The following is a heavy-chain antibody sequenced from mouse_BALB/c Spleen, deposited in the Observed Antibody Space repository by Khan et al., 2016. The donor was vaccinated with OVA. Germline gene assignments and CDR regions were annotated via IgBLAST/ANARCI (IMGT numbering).Heavy chain of an antibody. CDR1: GYTFTSYY. Sequence: QVQLKQSGAELVKPGASVKLSCKASGYTFTSYYMYWVKQRPGQGLEWIGEIIPSDGDTNFNEKFKSKATLTVDKSSSTVYMQLSSLTSEDSAVYYCTRSGYGTFAYWGQVTLVTVSA. CDR2: IIPSDGDT. J-gene: IGHJ3*01. D-gene: IGHD2-1*01. V-gene: IGHV1S81*02. CDR3: TRSGYGTFAY.